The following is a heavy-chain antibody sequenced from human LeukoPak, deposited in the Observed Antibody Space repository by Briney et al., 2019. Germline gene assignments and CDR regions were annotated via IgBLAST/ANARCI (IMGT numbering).Heavy chain of an antibody. CDR3: AREGYCSSTSCYVLFTMTLDYFDY. D-gene: IGHD2-2*01. CDR2: IKQDGSEK. V-gene: IGHV3-7*03. J-gene: IGHJ4*02. CDR1: GFTFSSYW. Sequence: GGSLRLSCAASGFTFSSYWMSWVRQAPGKGLEWVANIKQDGSEKYYVDSVKGRFTISRDNAKNSLYLQMNSLRAEDTAVYYCAREGYCSSTSCYVLFTMTLDYFDYWGQGTLVTVSS.